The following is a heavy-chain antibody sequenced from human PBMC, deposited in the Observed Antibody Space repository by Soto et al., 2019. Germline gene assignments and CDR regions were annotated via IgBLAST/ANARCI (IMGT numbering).Heavy chain of an antibody. CDR2: ISDDGRNK. CDR1: GFSFNTFG. CDR3: AKDWGHGDYVFDN. V-gene: IGHV3-30*18. Sequence: QVQLVESGGGVVQPGRSLRVSCAASGFSFNTFGIHWVRQAPGKGLEWVALISDDGRNKYFADSVKGRFTISRDNSNNILYLQMNSLRAEDTAVYYCAKDWGHGDYVFDNWGQGTLVIVSS. J-gene: IGHJ4*02. D-gene: IGHD4-17*01.